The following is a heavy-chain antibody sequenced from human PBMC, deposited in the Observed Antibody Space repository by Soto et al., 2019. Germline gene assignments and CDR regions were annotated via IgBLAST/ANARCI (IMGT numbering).Heavy chain of an antibody. CDR3: ARRDSGGFFRFFDS. CDR2: TGSGTGPG. J-gene: IGHJ4*02. Sequence: QVQLVQSGTEVKKPGSSVKVSCKTSGGSLSTNPISWVRQAPGQGLEWMGGTGSGTGPGNHAQKFQGRLTVTADKSTRTVYMELTNLSSEDTAVYYCARRDSGGFFRFFDSWGEGTLGTVSS. V-gene: IGHV1-69*06. CDR1: GGSLSTNP. D-gene: IGHD2-15*01.